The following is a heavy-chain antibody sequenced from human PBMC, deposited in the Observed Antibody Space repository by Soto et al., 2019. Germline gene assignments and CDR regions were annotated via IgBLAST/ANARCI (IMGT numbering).Heavy chain of an antibody. J-gene: IGHJ2*01. CDR1: GYTFTGYY. Sequence: ASVKVSCKASGYTFTGYYMHWVRQAPGQGLEWMGWINPNSRDPKFAQKFQGRVTMTRDTSSSTAYMELSRLRSDDTAVYYCARVPPHGYSGNGWYFDLWGRGTLVTVSS. CDR3: ARVPPHGYSGNGWYFDL. CDR2: INPNSRDP. D-gene: IGHD5-12*01. V-gene: IGHV1-2*02.